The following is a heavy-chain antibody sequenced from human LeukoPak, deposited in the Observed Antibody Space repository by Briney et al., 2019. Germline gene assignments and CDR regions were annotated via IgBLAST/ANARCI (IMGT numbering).Heavy chain of an antibody. CDR1: GFTFNDYG. V-gene: IGHV3-53*01. J-gene: IGHJ4*02. Sequence: YPGGSLRLSCAASGFTFNDYGLSWVRQAPGKGLEWVSFIYSDNTHYSDSVKGRFTISRDNSKNTLYLQMNSLRAEDTAVYYCAKELRMVRGVMPYFDYWGQGTLVTVSS. D-gene: IGHD3-10*01. CDR3: AKELRMVRGVMPYFDY. CDR2: IYSDNT.